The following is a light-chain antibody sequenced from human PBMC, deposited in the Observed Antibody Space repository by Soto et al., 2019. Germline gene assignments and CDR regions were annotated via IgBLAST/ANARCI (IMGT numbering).Light chain of an antibody. CDR3: QQYNNWPPIT. CDR1: QSINNK. V-gene: IGKV3-15*01. J-gene: IGKJ5*01. Sequence: EIVMTQSPATLSVSPGARVPLSCRASQSINNKVAWYQQKPGQAPRLLIYGASTRATGISARFSGSGSGTEFTLTISSLQSEDFAVYYCQQYNNWPPITFGQGTRLEIK. CDR2: GAS.